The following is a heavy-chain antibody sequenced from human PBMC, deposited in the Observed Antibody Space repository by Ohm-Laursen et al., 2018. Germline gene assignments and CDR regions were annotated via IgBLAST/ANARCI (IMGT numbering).Heavy chain of an antibody. J-gene: IGHJ4*02. CDR2: INPTDDST. V-gene: IGHV1-46*01. D-gene: IGHD6-25*01. Sequence: ASVKVSCKASGFTFTSYFLHWVRQAPGQGLEWMGIINPTDDSTFITQKFQGRVSMTRDTSTSTVYMELTSLRSEDTAVYYCATAGPYSGDDYWGQGTLVNVSS. CDR1: GFTFTSYF. CDR3: ATAGPYSGDDY.